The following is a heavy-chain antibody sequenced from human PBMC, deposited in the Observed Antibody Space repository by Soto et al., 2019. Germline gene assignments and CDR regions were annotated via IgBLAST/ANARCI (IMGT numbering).Heavy chain of an antibody. J-gene: IGHJ5*02. CDR1: GGSISSGGYY. Sequence: NPSETLSLTCTVSGGSISSGGYYWSWIRQHPGKGLEWIGYIYYSGRTYYNPSLHSRVSIAVDTTENQFSLKLTSVTAADTSVYYCARGSFSSSSYWLDPWGRGTLVTVSS. D-gene: IGHD6-6*01. V-gene: IGHV4-31*03. CDR2: IYYSGRT. CDR3: ARGSFSSSSYWLDP.